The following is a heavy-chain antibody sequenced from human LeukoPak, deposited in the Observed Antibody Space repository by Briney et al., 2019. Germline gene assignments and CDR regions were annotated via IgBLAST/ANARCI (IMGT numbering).Heavy chain of an antibody. CDR1: GGSISSYY. V-gene: IGHV4-59*06. J-gene: IGHJ6*02. CDR2: IYYSGST. Sequence: SETLSLTCTVSGGSISSYYWSWIRQPPGKGLEWIGYIYYSGSTYYNPSLKSRVTISVDTSKNQFSLKLSSVTAADTAVYYCARGVLPYDFWSGYYRSGYYYGMDVWGQGTTVTVSS. D-gene: IGHD3-3*01. CDR3: ARGVLPYDFWSGYYRSGYYYGMDV.